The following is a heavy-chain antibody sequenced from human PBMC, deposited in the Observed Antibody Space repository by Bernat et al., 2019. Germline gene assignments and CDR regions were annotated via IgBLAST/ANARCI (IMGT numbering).Heavy chain of an antibody. V-gene: IGHV3-30-3*01. CDR1: GFTFSSYA. CDR3: ARGSNFDY. CDR2: ISYDGSNK. J-gene: IGHJ4*02. Sequence: QVQLVESGGGVVQPGRSLRLSCAASGFTFSSYAMHWVRQAPGKGLEWVAVISYDGSNKYYADSVKGRFTISRDNSKNTLYLQMNSRRAEDTAVYYCARGSNFDYWGQGTLVTVSS.